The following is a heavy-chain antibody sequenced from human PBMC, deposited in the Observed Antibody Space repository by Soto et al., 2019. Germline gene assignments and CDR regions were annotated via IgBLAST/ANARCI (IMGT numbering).Heavy chain of an antibody. CDR3: ARDYGERYYYYGMDV. Sequence: GGSLRLSCAASGFTFSSYWMSWVRQAPGKGLEWVANIKQDGSEKYYVDSVKGRFTISRDNAKNSLYLQMNSLRAEDTAVYYCARDYGERYYYYGMDVWGQGTTVTVSS. CDR1: GFTFSSYW. CDR2: IKQDGSEK. D-gene: IGHD4-17*01. J-gene: IGHJ6*02. V-gene: IGHV3-7*01.